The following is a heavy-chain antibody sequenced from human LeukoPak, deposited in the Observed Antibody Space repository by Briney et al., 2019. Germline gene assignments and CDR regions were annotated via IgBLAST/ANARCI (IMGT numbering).Heavy chain of an antibody. CDR1: GFSFSSYS. CDR2: ISSTSRSSYI. Sequence: GGSLRLSCAASGFSFSSYSMNWVRQAPGKGLEWVSSISSTSRSSYIFYAESVKGRFTISRDNTKNSLFLQMNSLRAEDTAVYYCARNGPAPVSYSSAWYDGFDMWGQGTMVTVSS. V-gene: IGHV3-21*01. J-gene: IGHJ3*02. D-gene: IGHD6-19*01. CDR3: ARNGPAPVSYSSAWYDGFDM.